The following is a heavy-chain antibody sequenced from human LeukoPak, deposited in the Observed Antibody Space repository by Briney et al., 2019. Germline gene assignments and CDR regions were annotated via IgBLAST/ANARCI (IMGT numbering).Heavy chain of an antibody. Sequence: GGSLRLSCAASGFTVSNNYMNWVRQAPGQGLEWVSAIYSDDSTYYADSVKGRIRISRDNSKNTLYLQMNGLRLEDTAVYYCAGSYLGGLYGMDVWGQGTMVTVSS. D-gene: IGHD2-15*01. V-gene: IGHV3-66*01. J-gene: IGHJ6*02. CDR2: IYSDDST. CDR1: GFTVSNNY. CDR3: AGSYLGGLYGMDV.